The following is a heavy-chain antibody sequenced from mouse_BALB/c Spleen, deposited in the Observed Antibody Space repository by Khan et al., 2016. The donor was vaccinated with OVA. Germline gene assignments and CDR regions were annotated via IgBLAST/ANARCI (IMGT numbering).Heavy chain of an antibody. CDR1: GYTFTNYW. CDR3: VNHGSSSAWFTY. V-gene: IGHV1-7*01. D-gene: IGHD1-1*01. Sequence: VQLQESGPELAKPGASVKMSCKASGYTFTNYWMHWVKQRPGQGLEWIGYINPSTGYTEYNQKFKDKATLTADKSSRTAYMQLSSLTSEDSAVYYCVNHGSSSAWFTYWGQGTLVTVSA. J-gene: IGHJ3*01. CDR2: INPSTGYT.